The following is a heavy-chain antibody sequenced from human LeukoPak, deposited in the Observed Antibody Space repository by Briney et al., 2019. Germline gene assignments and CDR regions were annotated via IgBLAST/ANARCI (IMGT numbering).Heavy chain of an antibody. CDR3: ARGALGDGYNWPSAFDI. CDR2: IIPIFRTA. Sequence: SVKVSCKASGGTFTNYAITWVRQAPGQGLEWMGGIIPIFRTANFAQKLQRRVTITADESTSPAYMELRSLRSEDTAVYYCARGALGDGYNWPSAFDIWGQGTMVTVSS. V-gene: IGHV1-69*13. J-gene: IGHJ3*02. CDR1: GGTFTNYA. D-gene: IGHD5-24*01.